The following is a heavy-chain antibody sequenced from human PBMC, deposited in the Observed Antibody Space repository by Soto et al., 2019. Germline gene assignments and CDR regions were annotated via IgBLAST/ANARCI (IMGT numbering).Heavy chain of an antibody. CDR3: ARNVVVVAATRGPFDY. D-gene: IGHD2-15*01. CDR1: GGSISSSSYY. V-gene: IGHV4-39*01. J-gene: IGHJ4*02. CDR2: IYYSGST. Sequence: QLQLQESGPGLVKPSETLSLTCTVSGGSISSSSYYWGWIRQPPGKGLEWIGSIYYSGSTYYNPSLKSRVTISVDTSKNQFSLKLSSVTAADTAVYYCARNVVVVAATRGPFDYWGQGTLVTVSS.